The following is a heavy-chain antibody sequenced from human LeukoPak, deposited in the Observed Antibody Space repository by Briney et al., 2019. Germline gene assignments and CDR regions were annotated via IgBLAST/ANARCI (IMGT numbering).Heavy chain of an antibody. J-gene: IGHJ4*02. CDR2: ISGSGGRT. V-gene: IGHV3-23*01. D-gene: IGHD6-19*01. CDR1: GFTFSSYA. Sequence: GGSLRLSCAASGFTFSSYAMRWVRQAPGKGLERVSTISGSGGRTYPADSVKGLFTISRDNSKNTLYLQMNSLRAEDTAIYHCAKERSGTSVAGTNFDSWGQGTLVTVSS. CDR3: AKERSGTSVAGTNFDS.